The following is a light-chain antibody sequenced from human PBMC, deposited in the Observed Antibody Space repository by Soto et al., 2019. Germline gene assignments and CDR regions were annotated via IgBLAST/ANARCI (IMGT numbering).Light chain of an antibody. CDR2: GAS. J-gene: IGKJ1*01. CDR3: QQYGGSPRT. V-gene: IGKV3-20*01. Sequence: EIVLTQSPGTLSLSPGERATLSCRASQSVSSSYLAWYQQKPGQAPRLLLYGASCRATGIPDRFSGSGSGTDFTLTISRLQPEDFAVYYCQQYGGSPRTFGQGTKVEIK. CDR1: QSVSSSY.